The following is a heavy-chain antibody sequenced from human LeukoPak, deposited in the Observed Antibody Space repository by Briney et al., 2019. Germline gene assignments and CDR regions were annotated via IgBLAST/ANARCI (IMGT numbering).Heavy chain of an antibody. CDR2: VNPNSGVT. J-gene: IGHJ4*02. Sequence: ASVKVSCKASGYTFTGYYMHWVRQAPGQGLEWMGWVNPNSGVTNYAQNFPGRVTMTRDTSITTAYMELSRLTSDDTAVYYCVRDRSLNYWGQGTLVTVSS. CDR1: GYTFTGYY. CDR3: VRDRSLNY. V-gene: IGHV1-2*02.